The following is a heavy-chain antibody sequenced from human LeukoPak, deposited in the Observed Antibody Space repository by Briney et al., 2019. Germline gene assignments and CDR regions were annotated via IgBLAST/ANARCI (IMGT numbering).Heavy chain of an antibody. Sequence: SVKVSCKASGGTFSSYAISWVRQAPGQGLEWMGGIIPIFGTANYAQKFQGRVTITADESTSTAYMELSSLRSEDTAVYYCARAIRDQLLSDAFDIWGQGTMVTVSS. D-gene: IGHD2-2*01. CDR2: IIPIFGTA. V-gene: IGHV1-69*13. CDR1: GGTFSSYA. CDR3: ARAIRDQLLSDAFDI. J-gene: IGHJ3*02.